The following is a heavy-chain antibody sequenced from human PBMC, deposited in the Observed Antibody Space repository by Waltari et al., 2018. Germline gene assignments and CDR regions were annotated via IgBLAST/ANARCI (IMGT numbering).Heavy chain of an antibody. CDR1: GYTFTGYY. Sequence: QVQLVQSGAEVKKPGASVKVSCKASGYTFTGYYMHWVRQAPGQGLEWMGRINPNSGGTNYAQKFQGRVTMTRDTSISTAYMELSRLRSDDTAVYYCARYRVVPAAIRAFDIWGQGSMVTVSS. J-gene: IGHJ3*02. CDR3: ARYRVVPAAIRAFDI. D-gene: IGHD2-2*01. CDR2: INPNSGGT. V-gene: IGHV1-2*06.